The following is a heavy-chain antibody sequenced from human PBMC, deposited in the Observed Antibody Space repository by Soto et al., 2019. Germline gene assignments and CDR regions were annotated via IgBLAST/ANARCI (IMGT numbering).Heavy chain of an antibody. Sequence: QVQLVQSGAEVKTPGSSVKVSCKASGGTFSSYAISWVRQAPGHGLGWMGGIIPIFGTASYARKFQGRVTITADKSTSTAYIELSSLSSEDMALYYCARGDGRSYGSGSSSPPVDYYYYYRMDVWGQGTTVTVSS. CDR1: GGTFSSYA. J-gene: IGHJ6*02. CDR3: ARGDGRSYGSGSSSPPVDYYYYYRMDV. D-gene: IGHD3-10*01. CDR2: IIPIFGTA. V-gene: IGHV1-69*06.